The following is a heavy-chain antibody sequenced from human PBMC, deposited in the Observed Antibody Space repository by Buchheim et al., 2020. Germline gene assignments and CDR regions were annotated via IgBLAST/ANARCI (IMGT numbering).Heavy chain of an antibody. CDR1: GGTFSNYA. D-gene: IGHD2/OR15-2a*01. V-gene: IGHV1-8*02. Sequence: QVQLVQSGAEVKKPGSSVKVSCKTSGGTFSNYAINWVRQATGQGLEWMGWMNPNSGNTGYAQKFQGRVTMTRNTSISTAYMELSSLRSEDTAVYYCARGLQIAVEYYYYMDVWGKGTT. CDR2: MNPNSGNT. J-gene: IGHJ6*03. CDR3: ARGLQIAVEYYYYMDV.